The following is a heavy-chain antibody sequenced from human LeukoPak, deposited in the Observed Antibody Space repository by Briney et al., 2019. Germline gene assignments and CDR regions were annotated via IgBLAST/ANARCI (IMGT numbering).Heavy chain of an antibody. D-gene: IGHD3-3*01. Sequence: GGSLRLSCAASGFTFSSYAMSWVRQAPGKGLEWVSTISGSGGSTYHADSVKGRFTVSRDNSKNTLLLQMNSLRAEDTAVYYCAKEKGITIFGVVWAAFDIWGQGTMVTVSS. CDR1: GFTFSSYA. J-gene: IGHJ3*02. CDR3: AKEKGITIFGVVWAAFDI. CDR2: ISGSGGST. V-gene: IGHV3-23*01.